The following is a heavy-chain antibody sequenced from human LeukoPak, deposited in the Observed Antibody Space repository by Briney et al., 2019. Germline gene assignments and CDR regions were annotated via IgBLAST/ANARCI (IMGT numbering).Heavy chain of an antibody. J-gene: IGHJ4*02. V-gene: IGHV1-8*01. CDR1: GYTFTSYD. D-gene: IGHD6-19*01. CDR3: AGEKRVAASGWGY. CDR2: MNPNSGNT. Sequence: ASVKVSCKASGYTFTSYDINWVRQATGQGLEWMGWMNPNSGNTGYAQKFQGRVTMTRNTSISTAYMELSSLRSEDTAVYYCAGEKRVAASGWGYWGQGTLFTVSS.